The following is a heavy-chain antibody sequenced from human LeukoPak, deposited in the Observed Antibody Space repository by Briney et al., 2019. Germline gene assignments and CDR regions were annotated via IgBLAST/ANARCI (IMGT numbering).Heavy chain of an antibody. CDR1: GYTFTSYY. Sequence: GASVKVSCKASGYTFTSYYMHWVRQALGQGLEWMGIINPSGGSTSYAQKFQGRVTMTRDTSTSTVYMELSSLRSEDTAVYYCARTALTGPFDYWGQGTLVTVSS. CDR3: ARTALTGPFDY. V-gene: IGHV1-46*01. CDR2: INPSGGST. D-gene: IGHD7-27*01. J-gene: IGHJ4*02.